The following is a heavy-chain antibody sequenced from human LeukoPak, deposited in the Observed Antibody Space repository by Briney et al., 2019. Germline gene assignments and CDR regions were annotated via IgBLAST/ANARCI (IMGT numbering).Heavy chain of an antibody. CDR1: GYTFTSYG. Sequence: ASVKVSCKASGYTFTSYGISWVRQAPGQGLEWMGWISGYNGNTNYAQKLQGRVTMTTDTSTSTAYMELRSLRSDDTAVYYCARGSYYYDSSGYFSAWGQGTMVTVSS. J-gene: IGHJ3*01. CDR3: ARGSYYYDSSGYFSA. CDR2: ISGYNGNT. D-gene: IGHD3-22*01. V-gene: IGHV1-18*01.